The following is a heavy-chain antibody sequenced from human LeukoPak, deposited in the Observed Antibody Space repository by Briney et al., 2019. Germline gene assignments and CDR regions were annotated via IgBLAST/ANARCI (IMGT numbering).Heavy chain of an antibody. CDR2: ISGSGGST. CDR1: GFTFSSYA. D-gene: IGHD6-13*01. CDR3: ANQDTYGSTWYDFDY. V-gene: IGHV3-23*01. J-gene: IGHJ4*02. Sequence: PGGSLRLSCAASGFTFSSYAMSWVRQAPGKGLEWVSAISGSGGSTYYADSVKGRFTISRDNSKNTLYLQMNSLRVEDTAVYYCANQDTYGSTWYDFDYWGQGTLVTVSS.